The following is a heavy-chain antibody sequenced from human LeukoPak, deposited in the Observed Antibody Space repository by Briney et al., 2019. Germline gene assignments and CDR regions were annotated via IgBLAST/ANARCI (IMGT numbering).Heavy chain of an antibody. V-gene: IGHV4-39*07. J-gene: IGHJ6*03. CDR1: GVSISSSNSY. D-gene: IGHD2-8*02. CDR2: IYYSGNT. Sequence: SETLSLTCTVSGVSISSSNSYWGWLRQPPGKGLEWIGSIYYSGNTYYNASLKSQVSISIDTSKNQFSLKLSSVTAADTAVYYCARELVPPYYYYYYYMDVWGKGTTVTVSS. CDR3: ARELVPPYYYYYYYMDV.